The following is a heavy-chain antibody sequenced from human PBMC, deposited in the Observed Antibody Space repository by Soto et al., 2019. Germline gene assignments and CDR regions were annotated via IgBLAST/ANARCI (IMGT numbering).Heavy chain of an antibody. CDR1: GGTFSSYA. CDR2: IIPIFGTA. J-gene: IGHJ6*02. Sequence: SVKVSCKASGGTFSSYAISWVRQAPGQGLEWMGGIIPIFGTANYAQKFQGRVTITADKSTSTAYMELSSLRSEDTAVYYCARWVGSSYYYYYYYGMDVWGQGTTVTVSS. V-gene: IGHV1-69*06. CDR3: ARWVGSSYYYYYYYGMDV. D-gene: IGHD6-6*01.